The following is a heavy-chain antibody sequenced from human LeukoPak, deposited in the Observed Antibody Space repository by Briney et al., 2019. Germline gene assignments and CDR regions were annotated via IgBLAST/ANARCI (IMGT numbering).Heavy chain of an antibody. CDR1: GGSITSYY. D-gene: IGHD3-3*01. J-gene: IGHJ4*02. V-gene: IGHV4-59*01. CDR3: ARGTLKSGYWGDY. CDR2: IFYSGST. Sequence: SETLFLTCTVSGGSITSYYWSWIRQPPGMGLEWIGYIFYSGSTDYSPSLKSRATISLDTSKSQFSLMLTSVTTADTAVYYCARGTLKSGYWGDYWGQGTLVTVSS.